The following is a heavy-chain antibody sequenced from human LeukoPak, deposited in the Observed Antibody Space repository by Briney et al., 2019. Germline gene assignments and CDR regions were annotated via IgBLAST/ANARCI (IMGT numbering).Heavy chain of an antibody. CDR1: GGSFSGYY. D-gene: IGHD3-16*02. CDR2: INHSGST. J-gene: IGHJ3*02. V-gene: IGHV4-34*01. CDR3: ARYYVWGGYRRKQAFDI. Sequence: SETLSLTCAVYGGSFSGYYWSWIRQPPGKGLEWIGEINHSGSTNYNPSLKSRVTISVDTSKNQFSLKLSSVTAADTAVYYCARYYVWGGYRRKQAFDIWGQGTMVTVSS.